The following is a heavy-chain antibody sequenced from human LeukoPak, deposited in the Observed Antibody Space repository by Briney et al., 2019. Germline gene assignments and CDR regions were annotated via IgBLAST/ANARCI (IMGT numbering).Heavy chain of an antibody. Sequence: ASVKVCCTASGYTFTGYYMHWWRQAPGHGLEWMGWINPNIGGTNYAQKFQGRVTRTRDTSISTAYMELSRLRSDDTAVYYCARVGMGATSGWFDPWGQGTLVTVSS. J-gene: IGHJ5*02. D-gene: IGHD1-26*01. CDR3: ARVGMGATSGWFDP. V-gene: IGHV1-2*02. CDR1: GYTFTGYY. CDR2: INPNIGGT.